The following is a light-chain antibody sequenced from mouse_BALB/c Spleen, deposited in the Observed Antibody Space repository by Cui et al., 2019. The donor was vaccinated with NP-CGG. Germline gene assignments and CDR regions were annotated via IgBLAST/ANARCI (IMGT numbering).Light chain of an antibody. Sequence: QVVVTQEPAPTTSPGETVTLTCRSSTGAVTTSNYANWVQEKPDHLFTGLIGGTNNRAPGVPARFSGSLIGDKAALTITGAQTDDEAIYFCALWYSNHWVFGGGTKLTVL. J-gene: IGLJ1*01. CDR1: TGAVTTSNY. CDR2: GTN. CDR3: ALWYSNHWV. V-gene: IGLV1*01.